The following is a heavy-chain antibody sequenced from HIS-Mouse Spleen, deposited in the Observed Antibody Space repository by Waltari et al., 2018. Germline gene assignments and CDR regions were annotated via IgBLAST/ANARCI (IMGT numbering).Heavy chain of an antibody. CDR3: ARDVGYCTNGVCYNHYGMDV. J-gene: IGHJ6*02. V-gene: IGHV1-69*01. CDR2: IIPIFGTA. D-gene: IGHD2-8*01. Sequence: QVQLVQSGAEVKKPGSSVKVSCKASGGTFSSYAISWVRQAPGQGLEWMGGIIPIFGTANYAQKCQGRVTITADESTSTAYMELSSLRSEDTAVYYCARDVGYCTNGVCYNHYGMDVWGQGTTVTVSS. CDR1: GGTFSSYA.